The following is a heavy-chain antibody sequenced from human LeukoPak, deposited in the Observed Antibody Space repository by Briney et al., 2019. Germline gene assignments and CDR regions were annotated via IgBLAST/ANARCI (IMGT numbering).Heavy chain of an antibody. Sequence: GAPVEGFCRGSCYTLSSHCVKRGGPGTGPRLEWMGWMNPNSGNTGYAQKFQGRVTMTRNTSISTAYMELSSLRSEDTAVYYCARGSNGMDVWGQGTTVTVSS. V-gene: IGHV1-8*02. J-gene: IGHJ6*02. CDR3: ARGSNGMDV. CDR2: MNPNSGNT. CDR1: CYTLSSHC.